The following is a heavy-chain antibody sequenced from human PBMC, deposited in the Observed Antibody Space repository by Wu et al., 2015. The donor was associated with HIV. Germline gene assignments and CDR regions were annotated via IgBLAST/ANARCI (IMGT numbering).Heavy chain of an antibody. Sequence: QVQLVQSGAEVKKPGSSVKVSCKASGGTFSSYAISWVRQAPGQGLEWMGGSHPYSLVTANYAQKFQGRVTITADESTSTAYMELSSLRSEDTAVYYCASSQTQADIVVVPAAIEDDAFDIWGQGTMVTVSS. CDR3: ASSQTQADIVVVPAAIEDDAFDI. CDR1: GGTFSSYA. V-gene: IGHV1-69*01. D-gene: IGHD2-2*01. CDR2: SHPYSLVTA. J-gene: IGHJ3*02.